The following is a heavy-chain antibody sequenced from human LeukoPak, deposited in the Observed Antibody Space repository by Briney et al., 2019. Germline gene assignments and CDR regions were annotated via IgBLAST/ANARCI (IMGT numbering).Heavy chain of an antibody. CDR2: IKQDGSEK. CDR3: AKIPSATESFDY. CDR1: GFTFSSYA. J-gene: IGHJ4*02. V-gene: IGHV3-7*01. D-gene: IGHD5-12*01. Sequence: GGSLRLSCAASGFTFSSYAMSWVRQAPGKGLGWVANIKQDGSEKYYVDSVKGRFSISRDNVKNALYLQMNSLRVGDTGIYYCAKIPSATESFDYWGQGTLVMVSS.